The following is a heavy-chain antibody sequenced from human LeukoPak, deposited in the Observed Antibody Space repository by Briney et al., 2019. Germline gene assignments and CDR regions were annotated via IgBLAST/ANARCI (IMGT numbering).Heavy chain of an antibody. CDR3: ARVRNEYSGYDSDY. CDR1: GGSISSYY. D-gene: IGHD5-12*01. V-gene: IGHV4-59*01. CDR2: IYYSGYT. J-gene: IGHJ4*02. Sequence: SETLSLTCTVSGGSISSYYWNWIRQPPGKGLEWIGYIYYSGYTNYKSSLKSRVTISVDTSKNQFSLKLSSVTAADTAVYYCARVRNEYSGYDSDYWGQGTLVTVSS.